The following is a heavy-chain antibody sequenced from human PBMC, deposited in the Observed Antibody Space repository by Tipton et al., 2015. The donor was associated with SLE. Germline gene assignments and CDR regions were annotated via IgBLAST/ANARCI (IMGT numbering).Heavy chain of an antibody. J-gene: IGHJ4*02. CDR1: GYSISSGYY. CDR3: ARDRSIAAAGNYFDY. D-gene: IGHD6-13*01. CDR2: IYHIGST. Sequence: LRLSCAVSGYSISSGYYWGWIRQPPGKGLEWIGSIYHIGSTYYNPSLKSRVTISVDTSKNQFSLKLSSVTAADTAVYYCARDRSIAAAGNYFDYWGQGTLVTVSS. V-gene: IGHV4-38-2*02.